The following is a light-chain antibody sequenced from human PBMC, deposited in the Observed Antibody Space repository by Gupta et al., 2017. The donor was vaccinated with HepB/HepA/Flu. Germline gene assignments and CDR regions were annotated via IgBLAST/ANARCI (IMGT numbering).Light chain of an antibody. CDR1: SSNVGSNP. J-gene: IGLJ2*01. CDR3: AAWDDSLNGPV. Sequence: QSVLTQPPSVSGTPGQTVIISCSGGSSNVGSNPVNWYQHLPGAAPKLLIYGNHRRPPGVPDRFSDSKSGASASLAISGLQSEDEADYFCAAWDDSLNGPVFGGGTKLTVL. V-gene: IGLV1-44*01. CDR2: GNH.